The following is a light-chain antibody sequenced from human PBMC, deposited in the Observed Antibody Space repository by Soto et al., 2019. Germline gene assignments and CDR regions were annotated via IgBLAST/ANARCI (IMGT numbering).Light chain of an antibody. Sequence: QSVLTQPPSVSAAPGRKVTISCSGSSSNIGNNYVSWYQQLPGTAPKLLIYDNNKRPSGIPDRFSGSKSGTSATLGITGLQTGDEADYYCGPWDSSLSTVVFGGGTELTVL. CDR2: DNN. CDR3: GPWDSSLSTVV. V-gene: IGLV1-51*01. J-gene: IGLJ2*01. CDR1: SSNIGNNY.